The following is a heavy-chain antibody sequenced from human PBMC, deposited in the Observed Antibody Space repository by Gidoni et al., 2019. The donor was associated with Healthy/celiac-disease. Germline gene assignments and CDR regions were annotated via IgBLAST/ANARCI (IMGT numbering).Heavy chain of an antibody. V-gene: IGHV3-21*01. CDR2: ISSSSSYI. Sequence: EVQLVESGGGLVKPGGSLSLSCAASGFTFRSYSMNWVRQAPGKGLGWVSSISSSSSYIYYADSVKGRFTISRDNAKNSLYLQMNSLRAEDTAVYYCASIAYDILTGRFDYWGQGTLVTVSS. CDR3: ASIAYDILTGRFDY. CDR1: GFTFRSYS. J-gene: IGHJ4*02. D-gene: IGHD3-9*01.